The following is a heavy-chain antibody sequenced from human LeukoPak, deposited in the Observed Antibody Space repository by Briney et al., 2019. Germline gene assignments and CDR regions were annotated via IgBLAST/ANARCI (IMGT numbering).Heavy chain of an antibody. D-gene: IGHD6-13*01. CDR2: IYYSGST. Sequence: PSETLSLTCTVSGGSISSSSYYWGWIRQPPGKGLEWIGSIYYSGSTYYNPSLKSRVTISVDTSKNQFSLKLSSVTAADTAVYYCARPSSGSKIAARDTDVWGKGTTVTVSS. J-gene: IGHJ6*03. CDR3: ARPSSGSKIAARDTDV. CDR1: GGSISSSSYY. V-gene: IGHV4-39*01.